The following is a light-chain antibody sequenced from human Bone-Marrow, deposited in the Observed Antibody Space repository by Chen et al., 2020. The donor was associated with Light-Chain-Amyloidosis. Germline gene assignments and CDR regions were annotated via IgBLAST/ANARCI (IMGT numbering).Light chain of an antibody. Sequence: SALTQPASVSGSPGVSFTLFCAGSSSVVGGYILVSWYQQSPRKVPKLMIYEVSNRPSGVSNRCSGSKSDNPASLTSSGLQAEDEADYYCISRTNSRTLWVYGAGTIRTV. V-gene: IGLV2-14*01. J-gene: IGLJ3*02. CDR3: ISRTNSRTLWV. CDR2: EVS. CDR1: SSVVGGYIL.